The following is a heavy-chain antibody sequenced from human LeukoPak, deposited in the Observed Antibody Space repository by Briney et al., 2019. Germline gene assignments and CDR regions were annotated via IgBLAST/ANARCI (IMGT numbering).Heavy chain of an antibody. Sequence: GGSLRLSCAASGFTFSSYAMSWVRQAAGKGLERVSAISGSGGSTYYADSVKGRFTISRDNSKNTLYLQMNSLRAEDTAVYYCAKDLRGGGLLDFDYWGQGTLVTVSS. D-gene: IGHD1-26*01. V-gene: IGHV3-23*01. CDR2: ISGSGGST. CDR3: AKDLRGGGLLDFDY. CDR1: GFTFSSYA. J-gene: IGHJ4*02.